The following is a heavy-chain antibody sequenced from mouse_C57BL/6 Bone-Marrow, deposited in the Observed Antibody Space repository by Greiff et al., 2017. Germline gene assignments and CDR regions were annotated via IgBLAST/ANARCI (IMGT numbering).Heavy chain of an antibody. CDR3: ARPDYYGSSYGYFDV. CDR1: GYTFTDYN. CDR2: INPNNGGT. J-gene: IGHJ1*03. D-gene: IGHD1-1*01. V-gene: IGHV1-22*01. Sequence: EVQLQQSGPELVKPGASVTMSCKASGYTFTDYNMHWVKQSHGKSLEWIGYINPNNGGTSYNQKFKGKATLTVNKSSSTAYMELRSLTSEDSAVYYCARPDYYGSSYGYFDVWGTGTTVTVSS.